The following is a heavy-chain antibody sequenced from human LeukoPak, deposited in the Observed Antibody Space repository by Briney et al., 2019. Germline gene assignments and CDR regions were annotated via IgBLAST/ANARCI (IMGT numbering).Heavy chain of an antibody. CDR1: GYTFTSYG. Sequence: ASVKVSCKASGYTFTSYGISWVRQAPGQGLEWMGCISAYNGNTNYAQKLQGRVTMTTDTSTSTAYMELRSLRSDDTAVYYCARVRYYGSGSQNFDYWGQGTLVTVSS. D-gene: IGHD3-10*01. V-gene: IGHV1-18*04. CDR3: ARVRYYGSGSQNFDY. J-gene: IGHJ4*02. CDR2: ISAYNGNT.